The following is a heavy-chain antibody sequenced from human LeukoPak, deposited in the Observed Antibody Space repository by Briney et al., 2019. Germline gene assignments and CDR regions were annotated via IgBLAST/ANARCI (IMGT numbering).Heavy chain of an antibody. Sequence: GGSLRLSCAASGFTFSSYAMGWVRQAPGKGLEWVSAISGSGGSTYYADSVKGRFTISRDNAKNSLYLQMNSLRAEDTAVYYCARDHYYGSGSYLFDYWGQGTLVTVSS. J-gene: IGHJ4*02. CDR3: ARDHYYGSGSYLFDY. V-gene: IGHV3-23*01. CDR2: ISGSGGST. D-gene: IGHD3-10*01. CDR1: GFTFSSYA.